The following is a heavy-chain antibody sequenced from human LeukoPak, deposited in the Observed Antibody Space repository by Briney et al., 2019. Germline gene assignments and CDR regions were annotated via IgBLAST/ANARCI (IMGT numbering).Heavy chain of an antibody. Sequence: GGSLRLSCAASGFTFSSYGMSWVRQAPGKGLEWVSFIYSGGNTYYADSVKGRFTISRDNSKNTVHLQMNSLRAEDTAMYYCARRAGDYSHPYDYWGQGTLVTVSS. CDR3: ARRAGDYSHPYDY. CDR1: GFTFSSYG. D-gene: IGHD3-22*01. CDR2: IYSGGNT. V-gene: IGHV3-53*01. J-gene: IGHJ4*02.